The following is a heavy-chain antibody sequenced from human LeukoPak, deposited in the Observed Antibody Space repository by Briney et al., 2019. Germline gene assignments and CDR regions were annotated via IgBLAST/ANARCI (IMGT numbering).Heavy chain of an antibody. V-gene: IGHV1-46*01. CDR1: GYSFTSYY. CDR3: ARAPHSRGGTTEKSDY. Sequence: ASVKVSCKASGYSFTSYYMHWVRQAPGQGLEWMGIINPSDGSTSYAQKFQGRVTMTRDTSTSTVHMELSSLRSEDTAVYYCARAPHSRGGTTEKSDYGGQGPLVTVPS. CDR2: INPSDGST. J-gene: IGHJ4*02. D-gene: IGHD1/OR15-1a*01.